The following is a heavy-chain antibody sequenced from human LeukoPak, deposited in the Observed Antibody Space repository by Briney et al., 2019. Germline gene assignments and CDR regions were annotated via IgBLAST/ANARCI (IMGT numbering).Heavy chain of an antibody. V-gene: IGHV1-2*02. J-gene: IGHJ4*02. Sequence: ASVKVSFKASGYTFTGYYIHWVRQAPGQGLEWMGWINPNSGGTNYAQKFQGRVTMTRDTSISTAYVELSRLRSDDTAVYYCVRGQWELLSFFDYWGQGTLVTVSS. CDR1: GYTFTGYY. D-gene: IGHD1-26*01. CDR3: VRGQWELLSFFDY. CDR2: INPNSGGT.